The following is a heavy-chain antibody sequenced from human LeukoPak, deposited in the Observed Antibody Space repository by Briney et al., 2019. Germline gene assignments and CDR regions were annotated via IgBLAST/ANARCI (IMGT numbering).Heavy chain of an antibody. CDR3: ARDAVTAY. CDR2: IKEDGSVK. CDR1: GFDFSTFW. V-gene: IGHV3-7*01. J-gene: IGHJ4*02. D-gene: IGHD1-14*01. Sequence: PGGSLRLSCAASGFDFSTFWMSWVRQAPEKGLEWVANIKEDGSVKYYVDSVKGRFTISRDNAKDSLFLQMNSLRTEDTAVYYCARDAVTAYWGQGTLVTVSS.